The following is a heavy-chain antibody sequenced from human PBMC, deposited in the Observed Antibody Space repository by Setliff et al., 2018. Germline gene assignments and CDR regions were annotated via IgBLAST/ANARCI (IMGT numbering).Heavy chain of an antibody. V-gene: IGHV3-11*01. J-gene: IGHJ4*02. CDR3: ARVHYETSTYSPTLFDH. D-gene: IGHD3-22*01. CDR2: ISNDAYTI. CDR1: GFSFSDYY. Sequence: GGSLRLSCAASGFSFSDYYMMWIRQAPGKGLEWVSYISNDAYTIHYADSMKGRLTISRDNSKNSVFLQMNSLRVGDTAVYYCARVHYETSTYSPTLFDHWGQGALVTVSS.